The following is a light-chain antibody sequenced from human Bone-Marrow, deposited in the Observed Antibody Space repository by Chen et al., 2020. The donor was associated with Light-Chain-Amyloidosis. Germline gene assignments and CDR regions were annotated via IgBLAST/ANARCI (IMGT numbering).Light chain of an antibody. CDR1: QGISSY. J-gene: IGKJ1*01. CDR3: QQLNSYPWT. V-gene: IGKV1-9*01. Sequence: DIQLTQSPSFLSASVGDRVTITCRASQGISSYLAWYQQKPGKAPKLLIYAGSTLQSGVPSRFSGSGSGTEFTLTISSLQPEDFATYYCQQLNSYPWTFGQGTKVEIK. CDR2: AGS.